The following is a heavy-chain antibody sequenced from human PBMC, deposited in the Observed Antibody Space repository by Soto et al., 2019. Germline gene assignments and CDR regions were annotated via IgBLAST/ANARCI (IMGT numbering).Heavy chain of an antibody. CDR3: SRRHEFQLLFYSYYGLDV. J-gene: IGHJ6*02. V-gene: IGHV3-7*01. CDR1: GFTFSTYW. Sequence: PGGSLRLSCAASGFTFSTYWMNWVRQAPGKGLEWVANIKQDGSEKCYVDSVKGRFTISRDNAKNSLYLQMNSLRAEDTAVYYCSRRHEFQLLFYSYYGLDVWGQGTTVTVSS. D-gene: IGHD2-2*01. CDR2: IKQDGSEK.